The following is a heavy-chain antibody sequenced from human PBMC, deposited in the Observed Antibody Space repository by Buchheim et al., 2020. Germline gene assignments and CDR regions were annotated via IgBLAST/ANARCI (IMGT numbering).Heavy chain of an antibody. V-gene: IGHV3-53*02. J-gene: IGHJ6*02. Sequence: EVQLVETGGGLIQPGGSLRLSCAASGFIVSSNYMSWVRQAPGKGLEWVSVIYTGGTTFYADSVQGRFTISRDNSKNTVFLQMNSLRTEDTAIYYCARDNFWNGSDDHYSMDVWGQGAT. CDR1: GFIVSSNY. D-gene: IGHD3-3*01. CDR2: IYTGGTT. CDR3: ARDNFWNGSDDHYSMDV.